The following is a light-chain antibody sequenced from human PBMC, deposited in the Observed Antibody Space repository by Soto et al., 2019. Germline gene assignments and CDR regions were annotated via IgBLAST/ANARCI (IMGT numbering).Light chain of an antibody. CDR1: KLGDKY. CDR3: QAWDSSLWV. Sequence: SYELTQPPSVSVSPGQTASITCSGDKLGDKYACWYQQKPGQSPVLVIYQDSKRPSGIPERFSGSNSGNTATLTISGTQAMDEADYYCQAWDSSLWVFGGGTKHTVL. V-gene: IGLV3-1*01. CDR2: QDS. J-gene: IGLJ2*01.